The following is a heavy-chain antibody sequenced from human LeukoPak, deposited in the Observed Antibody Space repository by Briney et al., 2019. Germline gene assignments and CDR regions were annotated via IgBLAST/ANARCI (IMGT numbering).Heavy chain of an antibody. D-gene: IGHD6-6*01. CDR2: IYYSGST. J-gene: IGHJ4*02. Sequence: SETLSLTCTVSGGSISSSSYYWGWIRQPPGKGLEWIGSIYYSGSTYYNPSLKSRVTISVDTSKNQFSLKLSSVTAADTAVYYCARDLGMAARPEGSSSWFDYWGQGTLVTVSS. CDR3: ARDLGMAARPEGSSSWFDY. V-gene: IGHV4-39*07. CDR1: GGSISSSSYY.